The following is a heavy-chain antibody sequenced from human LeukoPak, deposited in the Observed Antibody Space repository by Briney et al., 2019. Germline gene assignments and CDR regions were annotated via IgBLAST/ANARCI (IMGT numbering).Heavy chain of an antibody. Sequence: PGGSLRLSCAASGFTFSSYWMHWVRQAPGKGLVWVSRINSDGSSTSYADSVKGRFTISRDNSKNTLYLQMNSLRAEDTAVYYCARGRVYANYYYYGMDVWGQGTTVTVSS. J-gene: IGHJ6*02. CDR2: INSDGSST. CDR3: ARGRVYANYYYYGMDV. D-gene: IGHD2-8*01. V-gene: IGHV3-74*01. CDR1: GFTFSSYW.